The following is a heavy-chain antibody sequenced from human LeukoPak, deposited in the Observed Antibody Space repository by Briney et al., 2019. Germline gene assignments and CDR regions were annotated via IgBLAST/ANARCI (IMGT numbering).Heavy chain of an antibody. D-gene: IGHD3-3*01. CDR3: ARGARITIFEGWLDP. V-gene: IGHV4-59*08. CDR1: VGSISIYY. Sequence: SETLSLTCTVSVGSISIYYWSWIRQPPGKGLEWIGYIYYSGSTDYNPSLKSRVTISVDTSKNQLSLKLSSVTAADTAVYYCARGARITIFEGWLDPWGQGTLVSVSS. CDR2: IYYSGST. J-gene: IGHJ5*02.